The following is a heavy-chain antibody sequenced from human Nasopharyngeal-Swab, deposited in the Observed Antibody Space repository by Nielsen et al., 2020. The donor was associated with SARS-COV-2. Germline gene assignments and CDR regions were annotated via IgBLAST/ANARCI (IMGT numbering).Heavy chain of an antibody. J-gene: IGHJ3*02. CDR3: ARGRQYQLLFIFVEDAFDI. V-gene: IGHV4-61*08. D-gene: IGHD2-2*01. Sequence: ESLKISCTVSGGSISSGGYYWSWIRQHPGKGLDWIGYIYYSGSTNYNPSLKSRVTISVDTSKNQISLKLSSVTAADTAVYYCARGRQYQLLFIFVEDAFDIWGQGTMVTASS. CDR2: IYYSGST. CDR1: GGSISSGGYY.